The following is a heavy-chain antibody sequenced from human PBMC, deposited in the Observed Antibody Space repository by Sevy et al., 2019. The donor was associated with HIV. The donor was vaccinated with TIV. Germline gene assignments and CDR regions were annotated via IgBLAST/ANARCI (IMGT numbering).Heavy chain of an antibody. Sequence: ASVKVSCKASGYTFTDEYLHWVRLAPGQGLEWMGRVYPNSGGTNYAQKFQGRVTMTRETSISTAYMELRRLRSDDTAVYYCARDGSGGTTNSGMDVWGQGTTVTVSS. D-gene: IGHD1-7*01. CDR3: ARDGSGGTTNSGMDV. V-gene: IGHV1-2*06. CDR1: GYTFTDEY. CDR2: VYPNSGGT. J-gene: IGHJ6*01.